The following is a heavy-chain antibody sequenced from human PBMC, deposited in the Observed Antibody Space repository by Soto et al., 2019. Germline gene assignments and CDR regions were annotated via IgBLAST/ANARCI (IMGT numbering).Heavy chain of an antibody. CDR1: GISLSTSGVG. V-gene: IGHV2-5*01. Sequence: SGPTLVNPTQTLTLTCTLSGISLSTSGVGLGWIRQTPGKALEWLALVYWNDDAHYSPSLRSRLTITEDTSKNQAVLTMTNMDPVDTATYYCARGLASLPVFAFDIWGQGTVVTVSS. CDR3: ARGLASLPVFAFDI. J-gene: IGHJ3*02. CDR2: VYWNDDA.